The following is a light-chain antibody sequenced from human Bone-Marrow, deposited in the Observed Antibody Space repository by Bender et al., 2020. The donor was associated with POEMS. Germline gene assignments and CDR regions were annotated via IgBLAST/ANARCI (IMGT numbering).Light chain of an antibody. CDR2: DVS. J-gene: IGLJ3*02. CDR3: CSYAGSYTRV. CDR1: SSDVGGYSY. Sequence: QSALTQPRSVSGSPGQSVTISCTGTSSDVGGYSYVSWYQHHPGKAPKLMIYDVSKRPSGVPDRFSGSKSGNTASLTISGLQAEDEADYYCCSYAGSYTRVFGGGTKLTVL. V-gene: IGLV2-11*01.